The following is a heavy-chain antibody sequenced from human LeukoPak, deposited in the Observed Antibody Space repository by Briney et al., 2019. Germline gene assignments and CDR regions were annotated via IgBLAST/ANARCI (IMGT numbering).Heavy chain of an antibody. CDR2: IDPEDGET. CDR1: GYTLTELS. Sequence: ASLKLSCTVSGYTLTELSMHWVRQAPGKGLEWMGGIDPEDGETIYAQKFQGRVTMTEDTSTDTPYMELSSLRSEDTAVYYCATDRSSGGVPSGKWGQGTLVTVSS. J-gene: IGHJ4*02. D-gene: IGHD6-25*01. CDR3: ATDRSSGGVPSGK. V-gene: IGHV1-24*01.